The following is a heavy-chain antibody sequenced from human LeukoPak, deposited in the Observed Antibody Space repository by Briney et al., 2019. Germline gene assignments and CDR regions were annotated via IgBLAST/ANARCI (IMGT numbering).Heavy chain of an antibody. D-gene: IGHD1-26*01. V-gene: IGHV3-7*01. CDR1: GFTFSYFW. Sequence: GGSLRLSCAASGFTFSYFWMSWVRQAPGKGLEWVANINPDGSEKNYVDSVKGRFTISWDNAKKSLYLQMNSLRVGDTGVYYCASWGEGALDNWGQGTLVTVSS. J-gene: IGHJ4*02. CDR2: INPDGSEK. CDR3: ASWGEGALDN.